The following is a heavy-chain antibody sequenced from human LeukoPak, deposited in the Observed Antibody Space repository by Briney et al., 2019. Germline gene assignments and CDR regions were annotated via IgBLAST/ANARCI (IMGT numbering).Heavy chain of an antibody. CDR2: IYSGGST. D-gene: IGHD1-26*01. J-gene: IGHJ4*02. Sequence: GGSLRLSCAASGFTFSSYSMNWVRQAPGKGLEWVSVIYSGGSTYYADSVKGRFTISRDNSKNTLYLQMNSLRAEDTAVYYCERGSEVGAAFDYWGQGTLVTVSS. CDR3: ERGSEVGAAFDY. V-gene: IGHV3-66*01. CDR1: GFTFSSYS.